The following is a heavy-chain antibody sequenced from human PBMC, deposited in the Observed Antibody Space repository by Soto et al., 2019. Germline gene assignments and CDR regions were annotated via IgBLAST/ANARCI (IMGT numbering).Heavy chain of an antibody. Sequence: PSETLSLTCTFSCFSISGYYWSWIRQPPGKGLGWIGYMYNTGSTVYNPSFKSRVTISVDTSKNQFSLKLNSVTAADTAVYYCARDLWGYCGTDCYPLDVWGQGTTVTVSS. CDR1: CFSISGYY. V-gene: IGHV4-59*01. CDR3: ARDLWGYCGTDCYPLDV. D-gene: IGHD2-21*02. CDR2: MYNTGST. J-gene: IGHJ6*01.